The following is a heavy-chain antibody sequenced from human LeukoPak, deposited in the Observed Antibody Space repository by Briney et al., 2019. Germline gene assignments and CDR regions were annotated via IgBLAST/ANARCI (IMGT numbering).Heavy chain of an antibody. CDR1: GYTFTGYY. V-gene: IGHV1-2*06. CDR3: ARGEANYCSSTSCYNWFDP. D-gene: IGHD2-2*01. CDR2: INPNSGGT. J-gene: IGHJ5*02. Sequence: GASVKVSCKASGYTFTGYYMHWVRQAPGQGLEWMGRINPNSGGTNYAQKFQGRVTMTRDTSISTAYMELSRLRSDDTAVYYCARGEANYCSSTSCYNWFDPWGQGTLVTVSS.